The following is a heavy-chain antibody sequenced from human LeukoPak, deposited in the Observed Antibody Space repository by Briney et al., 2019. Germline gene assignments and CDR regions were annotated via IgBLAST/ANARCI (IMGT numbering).Heavy chain of an antibody. V-gene: IGHV1-69*13. CDR1: GGTFSTYG. D-gene: IGHD3-10*01. Sequence: SVKVSCKASGGTFSTYGISCVRQAPGQGPEWMGGIIPIFGTTKYAQKFQDRVTISADESTRTAYMELSSLSSEDTAVYYCARGGSGSYPFDYWGQGTPVTVSS. CDR3: ARGGSGSYPFDY. J-gene: IGHJ4*02. CDR2: IIPIFGTT.